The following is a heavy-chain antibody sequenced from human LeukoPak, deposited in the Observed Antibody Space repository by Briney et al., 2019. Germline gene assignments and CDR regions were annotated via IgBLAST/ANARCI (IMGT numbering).Heavy chain of an antibody. V-gene: IGHV3-74*01. CDR3: ARGGLPGGFDY. Sequence: GGSLRLSCAASGFTVSNSWMFWVRQAPGKGLMYVSEINNDGNRIRYVDSVKGRFTISRDGAKNTLFLQMNSLRDDDTAMYYCARGGLPGGFDYWGQGILVTVSS. CDR2: INNDGNRI. CDR1: GFTVSNSW. J-gene: IGHJ4*02. D-gene: IGHD7-27*01.